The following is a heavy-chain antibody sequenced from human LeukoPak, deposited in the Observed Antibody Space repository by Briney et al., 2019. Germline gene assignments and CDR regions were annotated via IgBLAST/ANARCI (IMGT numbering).Heavy chain of an antibody. CDR2: IYYSGST. Sequence: SETLSLTCTVSGGFISSYYWSWIRQPPGKGLEWIGYIYYSGSTNYNPSLKSRVTISVDTSKNQFSLKLSSVTAADTAVYYCARDFYWDEKMGTKLDPWGQGTLVTVSS. D-gene: IGHD3-9*01. CDR3: ARDFYWDEKMGTKLDP. J-gene: IGHJ5*02. V-gene: IGHV4-59*01. CDR1: GGFISSYY.